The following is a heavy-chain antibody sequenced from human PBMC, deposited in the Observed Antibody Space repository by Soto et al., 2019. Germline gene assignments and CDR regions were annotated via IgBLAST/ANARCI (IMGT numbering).Heavy chain of an antibody. J-gene: IGHJ6*02. CDR3: ARGSSIAGLYYGMDV. Sequence: QVQLQESGPGLVKPSQTLSLTCTVSGGSISSGGYYWTWIRQHPGKGLEGVGYNFYSGITYYNPSLRSRVTXSXAXSXXQFSLKRSSVTAADTAVYYCARGSSIAGLYYGMDVWGQGTTVTVSS. D-gene: IGHD6-6*01. CDR1: GGSISSGGYY. V-gene: IGHV4-31*03. CDR2: NFYSGIT.